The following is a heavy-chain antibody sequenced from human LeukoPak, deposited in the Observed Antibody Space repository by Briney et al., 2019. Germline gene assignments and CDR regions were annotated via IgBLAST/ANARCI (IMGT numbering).Heavy chain of an antibody. CDR3: ARGTPVAEYFQH. CDR2: INHSGST. Sequence: SETLSLTCAVYVGSFSGYYWSWIRQPPGKGLEWIGEINHSGSTNYNPSLKSRVTISVDTSKNQFSLKLSSVTAADTAVYYCARGTPVAEYFQHWGQGTLVTVSS. J-gene: IGHJ1*01. D-gene: IGHD6-19*01. CDR1: VGSFSGYY. V-gene: IGHV4-34*01.